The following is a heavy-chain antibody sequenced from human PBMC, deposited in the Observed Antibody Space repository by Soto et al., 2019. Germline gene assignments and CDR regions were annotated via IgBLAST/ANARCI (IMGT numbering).Heavy chain of an antibody. V-gene: IGHV1-69*01. J-gene: IGHJ3*02. D-gene: IGHD3-16*01. CDR2: IIPVFGTA. Sequence: QVQLVQSENEVKKPGSSVKVSCKASGGTFSSYAISWVRQAPGQGLEWMGGIIPVFGTANYAQKFQSKVTITADESTSTVYMELSSLRSEDTAVFYCARSHAALITSLPFDIWGQGTMVTVSS. CDR1: GGTFSSYA. CDR3: ARSHAALITSLPFDI.